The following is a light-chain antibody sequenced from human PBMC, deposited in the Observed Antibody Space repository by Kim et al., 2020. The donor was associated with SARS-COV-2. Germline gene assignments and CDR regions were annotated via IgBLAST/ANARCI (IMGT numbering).Light chain of an antibody. J-gene: IGKJ5*01. V-gene: IGKV3-15*01. CDR3: QQYSNWPLT. CDR2: GAS. CDR1: HSVSSH. Sequence: EIVMTQSPAILSVSLGEIATLSCRASHSVSSHLAWYQQKPGQAPRLLFYGASTRATGIPARFRTSGSGTDFSLTISNLQSEDFAVYYCQQYSNWPLTFGQGTRLEIK.